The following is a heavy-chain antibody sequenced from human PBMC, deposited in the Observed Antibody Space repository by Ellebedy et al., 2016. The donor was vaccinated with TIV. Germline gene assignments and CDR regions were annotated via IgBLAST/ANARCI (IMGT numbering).Heavy chain of an antibody. CDR1: GYTFTSYY. D-gene: IGHD2-2*01. Sequence: ASVKVSCXASGYTFTSYYMHWVRQAPGQGLEWMGWMNPNSGNTGYAQKFQGRVTMTRNTSISTAYMELSRLRSDDTAVYYCARAFCSSNTCYLNAVDIWGQGTMVTVSS. J-gene: IGHJ3*02. CDR2: MNPNSGNT. CDR3: ARAFCSSNTCYLNAVDI. V-gene: IGHV1-8*02.